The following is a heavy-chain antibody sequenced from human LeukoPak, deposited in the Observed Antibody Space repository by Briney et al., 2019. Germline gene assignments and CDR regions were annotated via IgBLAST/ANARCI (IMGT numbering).Heavy chain of an antibody. CDR3: ARDRTYFDY. CDR1: GISVRGNY. Sequence: GGSLRLSCAVSGISVRGNYLTWVRQAPGKGLVWVSVLYSGGSADYADSVKGRFTISRDNSKNTLYLQMNSLRAEDTAVYYCARDRTYFDYWGQGTLVTVSS. J-gene: IGHJ4*02. CDR2: LYSGGSA. V-gene: IGHV3-66*02.